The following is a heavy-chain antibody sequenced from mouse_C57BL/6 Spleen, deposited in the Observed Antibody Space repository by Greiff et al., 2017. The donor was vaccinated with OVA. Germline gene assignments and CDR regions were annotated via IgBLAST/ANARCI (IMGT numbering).Heavy chain of an antibody. J-gene: IGHJ1*03. CDR2: IDPSDSET. V-gene: IGHV1-52*01. CDR1: GYTFTSYW. D-gene: IGHD2-12*01. Sequence: VQLQQPGAELVRPGSSVKLSCKASGYTFTSYWMHWVKQRPIQGLEWIGNIDPSDSETHYNQKFKDKATLTVDKSSSTAYMQLSSLTSEDSAVYYCARYDDGGYFDVWGTGTTVTVSS. CDR3: ARYDDGGYFDV.